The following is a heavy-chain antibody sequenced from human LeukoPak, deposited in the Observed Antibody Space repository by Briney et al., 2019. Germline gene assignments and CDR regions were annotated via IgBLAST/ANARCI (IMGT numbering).Heavy chain of an antibody. V-gene: IGHV3-66*01. D-gene: IGHD3-22*01. CDR3: ARDGSAGSGYFDN. J-gene: IGHJ5*02. CDR1: GFTVSSTY. Sequence: GRSLRPSCAASGFTVSSTYISWVSPPPGSGLEWVPVLYNRGRKYDADSLKDRFTISRDNAKNSLYLQMNSLRAEDTAVYYCARDGSAGSGYFDNWGQGTLVTVS. CDR2: LYNRGRK.